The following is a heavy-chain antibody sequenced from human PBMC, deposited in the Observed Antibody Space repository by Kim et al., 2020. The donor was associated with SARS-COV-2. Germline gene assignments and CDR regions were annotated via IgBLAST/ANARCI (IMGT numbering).Heavy chain of an antibody. V-gene: IGHV3-15*01. CDR3: TRWNSGNYYDAY. Sequence: PGGSLRLSCAASGFTFSNAWMSWVRQAPGKGLEWVGRIKSKADGGTTEYAAPVRGRFTISRDDSKNTLFLQMNSLKSEDTALYYCTRWNSGNYYDAYWGQGTLVTVSS. CDR1: GFTFSNAW. D-gene: IGHD1-26*01. CDR2: IKSKADGGTT. J-gene: IGHJ4*02.